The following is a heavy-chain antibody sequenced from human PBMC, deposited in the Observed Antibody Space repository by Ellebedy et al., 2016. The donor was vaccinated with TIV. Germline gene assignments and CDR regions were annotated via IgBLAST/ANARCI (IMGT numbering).Heavy chain of an antibody. J-gene: IGHJ6*04. CDR1: GFTFSSYA. CDR3: ARDLFRRGVRVV. CDR2: INHSGST. Sequence: GSLRLSCAASGFTFSSYAMHWVRQAPGKGLEWIGEINHSGSTNYNPSLKSRVTISVDTSKNQFSLNLRSVTAADTAVYYCARDLFRRGVRVVWGKGTTVTVSS. D-gene: IGHD3-10*01. V-gene: IGHV4-34*01.